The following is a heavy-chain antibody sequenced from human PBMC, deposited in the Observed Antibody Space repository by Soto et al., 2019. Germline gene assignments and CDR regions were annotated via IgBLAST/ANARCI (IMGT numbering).Heavy chain of an antibody. V-gene: IGHV4-39*01. D-gene: IGHD5-12*01. Sequence: LTCLASGRYVNSGTSSWAWLRQPPGKELEWIGLISFGGTAFYSVSLNSRGTMSVDTSKNQFSLRLPSVTAADTAVYYCGRLNQEGYNIKQDWQDPWG. CDR3: GRLNQEGYNIKQDWQDP. CDR1: GRYVNSGTSS. CDR2: ISFGGTA. J-gene: IGHJ5*02.